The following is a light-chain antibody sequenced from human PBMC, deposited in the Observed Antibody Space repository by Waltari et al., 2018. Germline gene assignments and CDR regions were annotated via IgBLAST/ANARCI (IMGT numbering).Light chain of an antibody. J-gene: IGKJ2*01. Sequence: EIVLTQSPATLSLSPGERATLSCRASQSVSSYLAWYQQKPGQAPRLLIYEASSRATGIPARFSGSGSGTYFTLTISSLEPEDFAVYYCQQRSNWPPYTFGQGTKLEIK. CDR2: EAS. CDR3: QQRSNWPPYT. V-gene: IGKV3-11*01. CDR1: QSVSSY.